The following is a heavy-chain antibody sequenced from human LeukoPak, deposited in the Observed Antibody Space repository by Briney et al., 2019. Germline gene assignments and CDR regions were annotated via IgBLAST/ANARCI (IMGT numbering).Heavy chain of an antibody. Sequence: GGSLRLSCAVSGFNFNDYAMTWVRQAPGKGLEWVSGVTGSGTNTYYAEHVKGRFTISRDNSKNTLFLQMNSLGVEDTAIYYCAKPHSSGYYYGLDYWGQGALVTVSS. CDR1: GFNFNDYA. V-gene: IGHV3-23*01. D-gene: IGHD3-22*01. CDR2: VTGSGTNT. CDR3: AKPHSSGYYYGLDY. J-gene: IGHJ4*02.